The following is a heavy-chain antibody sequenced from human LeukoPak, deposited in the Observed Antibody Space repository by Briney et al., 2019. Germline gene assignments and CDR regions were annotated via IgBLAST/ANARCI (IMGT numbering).Heavy chain of an antibody. CDR3: AKEDAYYYGSGSYNY. Sequence: GGSLRLSCAASGFTFDDYAMHWVRQDPGKGLEWVSAISWNSGTIGYADSVKGRFTISRDNAKNSLYLQMNSLRAEDAALYYCAKEDAYYYGSGSYNYWGQGTLVTVSS. CDR2: ISWNSGTI. D-gene: IGHD3-10*01. J-gene: IGHJ4*02. V-gene: IGHV3-9*01. CDR1: GFTFDDYA.